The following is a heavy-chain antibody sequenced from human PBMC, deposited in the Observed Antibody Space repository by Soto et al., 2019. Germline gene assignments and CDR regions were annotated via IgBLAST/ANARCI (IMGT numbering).Heavy chain of an antibody. V-gene: IGHV3-23*01. CDR3: AKAYPPSLRGFQFAD. D-gene: IGHD3-22*01. J-gene: IGHJ4*02. CDR1: GFKFRSYA. CDR2: ISGSGGST. Sequence: GGSLRLSCAASGFKFRSYAMSWVRQAPGKGLEWVSAISGSGGSTYYADSVKGRFTISRDNSKNTLYLQMNSLRAEDTAVYYCAKAYPPSLRGFQFADWGQGTLVTVSS.